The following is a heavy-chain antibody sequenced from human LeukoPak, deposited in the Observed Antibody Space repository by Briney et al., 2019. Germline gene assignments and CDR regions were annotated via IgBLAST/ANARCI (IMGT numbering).Heavy chain of an antibody. CDR1: GFTFSSYW. D-gene: IGHD3-22*01. CDR3: ARDYHYYYDSSGYYFFDY. CDR2: ITSTSDTI. V-gene: IGHV3-48*01. J-gene: IGHJ4*02. Sequence: GGSLRLSCAASGFTFSSYWMSWVRQAPGEGLEWLSYITSTSDTIYYADSVKGRFTNSRDNAKNSVYLQMNSLRAEDTAVYYCARDYHYYYDSSGYYFFDYWGQGTLVTVSS.